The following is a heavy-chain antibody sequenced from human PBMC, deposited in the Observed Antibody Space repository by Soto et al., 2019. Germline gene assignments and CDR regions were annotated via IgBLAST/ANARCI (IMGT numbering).Heavy chain of an antibody. D-gene: IGHD5-18*01. CDR2: ISSSGSSI. Sequence: GGSLRLSCAASGITFSDYYMSWIRQAPGKGLEWVSSISSSGSSIYYADSVKGRFTISRDNAKNSLYLQMNSLRAEDTAVYYCVRDVRSRERGYRFDYWGQGTLVTV. V-gene: IGHV3-11*01. CDR1: GITFSDYY. J-gene: IGHJ4*02. CDR3: VRDVRSRERGYRFDY.